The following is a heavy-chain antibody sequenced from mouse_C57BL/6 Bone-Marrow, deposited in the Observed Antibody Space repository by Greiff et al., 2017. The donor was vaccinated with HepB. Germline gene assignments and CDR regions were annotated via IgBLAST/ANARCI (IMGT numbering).Heavy chain of an antibody. CDR2: SRNKANDYTT. V-gene: IGHV7-1*01. D-gene: IGHD2-2*01. CDR1: GFTFSDFY. CDR3: ARDANYGFDY. Sequence: EVKLMESGGGLVQSGRSLRLSCATSGFTFSDFYMEWVRQAPGKGLEWIAASRNKANDYTTEYSASVKGRFIVSRDTSLSILYLQMNALRAEDTAIYYCARDANYGFDYWGQGTTLTVSS. J-gene: IGHJ2*01.